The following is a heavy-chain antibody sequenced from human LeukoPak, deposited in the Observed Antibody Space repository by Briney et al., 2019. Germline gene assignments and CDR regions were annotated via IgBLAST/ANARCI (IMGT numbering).Heavy chain of an antibody. J-gene: IGHJ4*02. CDR1: GGSISGYY. Sequence: PSETLSLTCTVSGGSISGYYWTWIRQPPGKGLEWIGYIYYSGNTNYNPSLKSRVTISEDTSKNQFSLQLTFVTAADTAIYYCARLRSNSFPDYWGQGTLVTVSS. CDR3: ARLRSNSFPDY. V-gene: IGHV4-59*01. CDR2: IYYSGNT. D-gene: IGHD6-13*01.